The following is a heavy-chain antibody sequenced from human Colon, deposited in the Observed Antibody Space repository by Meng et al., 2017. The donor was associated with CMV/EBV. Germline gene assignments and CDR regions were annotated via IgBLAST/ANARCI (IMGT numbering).Heavy chain of an antibody. Sequence: CTFSVFALNTSEVGVGWIRQPPGTALEWLGLIYWNDNQRYNSSLKQRLTITKDTSKNQVFLTMTNMNPVDTATYYCAYCRVGGWFETWGQGTLVTVSS. CDR2: IYWNDNQ. CDR1: VFALNTSEVG. V-gene: IGHV2-5*01. J-gene: IGHJ5*02. D-gene: IGHD4-23*01. CDR3: AYCRVGGWFET.